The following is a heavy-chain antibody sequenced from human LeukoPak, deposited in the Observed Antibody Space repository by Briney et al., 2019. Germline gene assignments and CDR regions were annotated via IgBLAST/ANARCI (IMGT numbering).Heavy chain of an antibody. J-gene: IGHJ4*02. CDR2: IKQDGSEK. V-gene: IGHV3-7*01. Sequence: PGGSLRLSCAASGFTFSSYWMSWVRQAPGKGLEWVANIKQDGSEKYYVDSVKGRFTISRDNAKNSLYLQMNSLRAEDTAVYYCAREGLAVAGTAFGYWGQGTLVTVSS. CDR1: GFTFSSYW. D-gene: IGHD6-19*01. CDR3: AREGLAVAGTAFGY.